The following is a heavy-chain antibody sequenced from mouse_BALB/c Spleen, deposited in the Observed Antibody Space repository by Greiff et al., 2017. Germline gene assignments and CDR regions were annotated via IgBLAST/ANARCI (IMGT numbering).Heavy chain of an antibody. CDR1: GYAFSSYW. J-gene: IGHJ4*01. V-gene: IGHV1-80*01. CDR3: ARSLFPGAMDD. Sequence: VQLQQSGAELVRPGSSVKISCKASGYAFSSYWMNWVKQRPGQGLEWIGQIYPGDGDTNYNGKFKGKATLTADKSSSTAYMQLSSLTSEDSAVYFCARSLFPGAMDDWGQGTSVTVSS. D-gene: IGHD6-1*01. CDR2: IYPGDGDT.